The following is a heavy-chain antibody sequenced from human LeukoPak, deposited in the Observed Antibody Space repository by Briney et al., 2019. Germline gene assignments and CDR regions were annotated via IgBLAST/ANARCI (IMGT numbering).Heavy chain of an antibody. CDR3: AGRGIVGATPTKNWFDP. CDR1: GGSFSGYY. CDR2: INHSGST. D-gene: IGHD1-26*01. Sequence: SETLSLTCAVYGGSFSGYYWSWIRQPPGKGLEWIGEINHSGSTNYNPSLKSRVTLSVDTSKNQFSLKLSSVTAADTAVYYCAGRGIVGATPTKNWFDPWGQGTLVTVSS. J-gene: IGHJ5*02. V-gene: IGHV4-34*01.